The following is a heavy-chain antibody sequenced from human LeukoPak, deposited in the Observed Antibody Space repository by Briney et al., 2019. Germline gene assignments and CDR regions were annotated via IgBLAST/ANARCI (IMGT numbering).Heavy chain of an antibody. D-gene: IGHD6-19*01. Sequence: SETLSLTCTVSGGSISSYYWSWIRQPPGKGLEWIGYIYYSGSTNYNPSLKSRVTISVDTSKNQFSLKLSPVTAADTAVYYCVRDSSGWYRWFDPWGQGTLVTVSS. CDR3: VRDSSGWYRWFDP. CDR2: IYYSGST. V-gene: IGHV4-59*01. J-gene: IGHJ5*02. CDR1: GGSISSYY.